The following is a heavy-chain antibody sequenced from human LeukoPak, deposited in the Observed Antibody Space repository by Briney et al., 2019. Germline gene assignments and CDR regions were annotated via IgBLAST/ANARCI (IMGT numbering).Heavy chain of an antibody. CDR1: GFTFSSYG. Sequence: PGGSLRLSCAASGFTFSSYGMHWVRQAPGKGLEWVAFIRYDGSNKYYADSVKGRFTISRDNSKNTLYLQMNSLRAEDTAVYYCAKAKVPARLYYFDYWGQGTLVTVSS. V-gene: IGHV3-30*02. J-gene: IGHJ4*02. D-gene: IGHD2-2*01. CDR2: IRYDGSNK. CDR3: AKAKVPARLYYFDY.